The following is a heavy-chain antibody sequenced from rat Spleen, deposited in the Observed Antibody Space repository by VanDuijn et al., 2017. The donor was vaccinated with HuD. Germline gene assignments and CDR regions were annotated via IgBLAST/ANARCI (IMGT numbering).Heavy chain of an antibody. J-gene: IGHJ4*01. CDR3: VRAELRRPYFMDA. Sequence: QVQLKESGPGLVQPSQTLSLTCTVSGFSLNRYHVSWVRQPPGKGLEWMGVMWTGGSTAYNSLLKSRLSITRDTSKSQVFLKMNSLQTEETATYYCVRAELRRPYFMDAWGQGASVTVSS. D-gene: IGHD1-11*01. CDR1: GFSLNRYH. V-gene: IGHV2-43*01. CDR2: MWTGGST.